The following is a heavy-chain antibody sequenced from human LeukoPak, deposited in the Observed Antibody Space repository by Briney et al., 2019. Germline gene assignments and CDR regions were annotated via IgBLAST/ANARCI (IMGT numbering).Heavy chain of an antibody. CDR3: AKDQMTTPPGGWFDP. Sequence: GGSLRLSCAASAFSLNAYNMNWVRQAPGKGLEWVSSISYTGTYIYYADSVKGRFTISRDNSKNTLYLQMNSLRAEDTAVYYCAKDQMTTPPGGWFDPWGQGTLVTVSS. CDR2: ISYTGTYI. V-gene: IGHV3-21*01. CDR1: AFSLNAYN. J-gene: IGHJ5*02. D-gene: IGHD5-24*01.